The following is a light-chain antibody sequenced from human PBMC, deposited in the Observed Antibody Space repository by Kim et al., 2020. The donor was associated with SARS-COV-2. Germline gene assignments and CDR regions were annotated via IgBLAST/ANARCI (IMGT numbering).Light chain of an antibody. CDR3: QYFTTSRT. CDR2: GAS. CDR1: QSVSTIS. J-gene: IGKJ1*01. V-gene: IGKV3-20*01. Sequence: LSPGERATLSCRASQSVSTISIAWYQLKPGQAPRLLIYGASSRATGIPDRFSGTGSGTDFTLTITRLEPEDFAVYYCQYFTTSRTFGQGTKVDIK.